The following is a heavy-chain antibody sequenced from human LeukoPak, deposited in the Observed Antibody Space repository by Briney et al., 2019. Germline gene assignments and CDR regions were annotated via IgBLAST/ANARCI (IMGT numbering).Heavy chain of an antibody. Sequence: GGSLRLSCAASGFTVSSNYMSWVRQAPGKGLEWVSVICSGGSTYYADSVKGRFTISRDNSKNTLYLQMNSLRAEDTPVYYCARVLTSTSTVLDYWGQGTLVTVSS. J-gene: IGHJ4*02. CDR1: GFTVSSNY. CDR3: ARVLTSTSTVLDY. CDR2: ICSGGST. V-gene: IGHV3-66*02. D-gene: IGHD4-11*01.